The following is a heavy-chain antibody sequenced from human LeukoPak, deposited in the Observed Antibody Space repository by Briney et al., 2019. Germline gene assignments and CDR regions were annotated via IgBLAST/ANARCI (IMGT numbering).Heavy chain of an antibody. CDR2: IYYSGST. V-gene: IGHV4-59*01. CDR3: ARGGYCSGGSCYAPILGYYYYMDV. D-gene: IGHD2-15*01. CDR1: GGSISSYY. Sequence: PSETLSLTCTASGGSISSYYWSWIRQPPGKGLEWMGYIYYSGSTNYNPSLKSRVTISVDTSKNQFSLKLSSVTAADTAVYYCARGGYCSGGSCYAPILGYYYYMDVWGKGTTVTVSS. J-gene: IGHJ6*03.